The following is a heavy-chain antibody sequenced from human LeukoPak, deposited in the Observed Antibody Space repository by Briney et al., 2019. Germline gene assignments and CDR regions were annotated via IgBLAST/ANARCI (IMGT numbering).Heavy chain of an antibody. V-gene: IGHV3-30-3*01. CDR3: ARDYGIVVVSLLLDYGMDV. D-gene: IGHD3-22*01. CDR2: ISYDGSNK. J-gene: IGHJ6*02. Sequence: GGSLRLSCAACGFTFSSYVMHWDRQAPGKGLEWVAVISYDGSNKYYADSVEGRFTISRDNSKNTLYLQMNSLRAEDTAVYYCARDYGIVVVSLLLDYGMDVWGQGTTVTVSS. CDR1: GFTFSSYV.